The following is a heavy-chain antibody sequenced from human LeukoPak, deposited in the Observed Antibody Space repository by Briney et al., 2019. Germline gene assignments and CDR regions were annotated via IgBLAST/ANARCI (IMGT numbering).Heavy chain of an antibody. V-gene: IGHV1-18*01. CDR2: ISAYNGNT. CDR1: GGTFSSYA. D-gene: IGHD2-2*01. Sequence: GSSVKVSCKASGGTFSSYAISWVRQAPGQGLEWMGWISAYNGNTNYAQKLQGRVTMTTDTSTSTAYMELRSLRSDGTAVYYCARAFDASLERDHAFDIWGQGTMVTVSS. J-gene: IGHJ3*02. CDR3: ARAFDASLERDHAFDI.